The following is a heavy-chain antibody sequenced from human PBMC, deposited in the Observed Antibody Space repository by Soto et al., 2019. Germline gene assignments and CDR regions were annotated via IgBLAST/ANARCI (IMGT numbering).Heavy chain of an antibody. Sequence: EVQLVESGGGLVQPGGSLRLSCAASGFTFSSYSMNWVRQAPGKGLEWVSYISSSSSTVYYADSVKGRFTISRDNAENSLYLQMNSLRAEDTAVYYCARSNWNYRWFDPWGQGTMVTVSS. D-gene: IGHD1-7*01. CDR2: ISSSSSTV. CDR1: GFTFSSYS. CDR3: ARSNWNYRWFDP. V-gene: IGHV3-48*01. J-gene: IGHJ5*02.